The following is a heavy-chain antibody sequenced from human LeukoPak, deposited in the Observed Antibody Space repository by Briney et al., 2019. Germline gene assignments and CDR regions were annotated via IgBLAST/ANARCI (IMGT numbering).Heavy chain of an antibody. CDR3: ARQGGSGSYYMTSFDP. CDR1: GGSFSGYY. Sequence: SETLSLTCVVYGGSFSGYYWSWIRQPPGKGLEWIGEINHSGSTNYNPSLKSRVTISVDTSKNQFSLKLSSVTAADTAVYYCARQGGSGSYYMTSFDPWGQGTLVTVSS. D-gene: IGHD3-10*01. CDR2: INHSGST. J-gene: IGHJ5*02. V-gene: IGHV4-34*01.